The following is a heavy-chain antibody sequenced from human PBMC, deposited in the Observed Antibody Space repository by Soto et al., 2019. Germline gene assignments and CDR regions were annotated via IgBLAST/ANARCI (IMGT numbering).Heavy chain of an antibody. Sequence: QSGGSLRLSCAASGFTFDDYAMHWVRQAPGKGLEWVSGISWNSGSIGYADSVKGRFTISRDNAKNSLYLQMNSLRAEDTALYYCAKDLGRGYSYGPRGYYYGMDVWGQGTTVTVSS. J-gene: IGHJ6*02. CDR1: GFTFDDYA. D-gene: IGHD5-18*01. CDR3: AKDLGRGYSYGPRGYYYGMDV. CDR2: ISWNSGSI. V-gene: IGHV3-9*01.